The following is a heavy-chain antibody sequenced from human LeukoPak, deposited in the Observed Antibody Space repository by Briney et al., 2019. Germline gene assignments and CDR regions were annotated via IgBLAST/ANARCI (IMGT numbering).Heavy chain of an antibody. Sequence: GASVKVSCKASGSTFSSYAISWVRQAPGQGLEWMGGIIPIFGTANYAQKFKGRVTITADKSTSTAYMELSSLRSEDTDVYYCARVSPPYCGDDCSGGWFDPWGQGTLVTVSS. CDR3: ARVSPPYCGDDCSGGWFDP. D-gene: IGHD2-21*02. CDR2: IIPIFGTA. J-gene: IGHJ5*02. CDR1: GSTFSSYA. V-gene: IGHV1-69*06.